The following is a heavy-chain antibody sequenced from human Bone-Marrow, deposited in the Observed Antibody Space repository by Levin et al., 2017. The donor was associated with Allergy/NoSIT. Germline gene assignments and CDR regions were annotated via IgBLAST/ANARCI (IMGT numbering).Heavy chain of an antibody. CDR1: GFSFSHAY. V-gene: IGHV3-15*01. CDR3: TTDLMNSTPFDF. D-gene: IGHD3-16*01. Sequence: PGGSLRLSCTGSGFSFSHAYMSWVRQAPGKGLEWVGCIKSKINGGARDYAAPVKGRFTISRDDTKDVVYLQMDSLKIEDTAIYYYTTDLMNSTPFDFWGQGALVTVS. J-gene: IGHJ4*02. CDR2: IKSKINGGAR.